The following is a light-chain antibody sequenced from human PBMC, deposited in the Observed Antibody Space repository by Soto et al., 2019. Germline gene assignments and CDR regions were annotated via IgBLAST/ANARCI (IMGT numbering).Light chain of an antibody. V-gene: IGKV1-39*01. CDR2: AAS. Sequence: IQMTQSPSSLSASVGDTVTITCRASQIIDRYLQWSQQKPGKAPKLLLYAASNLQGGVPSRFSGSGSGTDFTLAISSLQPEDFATYYCQQSSSTPQTFGGGTRVEIK. CDR3: QQSSSTPQT. J-gene: IGKJ4*01. CDR1: QIIDRY.